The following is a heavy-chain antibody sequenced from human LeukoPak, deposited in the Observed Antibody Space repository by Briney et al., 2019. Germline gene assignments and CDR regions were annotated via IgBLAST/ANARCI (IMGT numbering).Heavy chain of an antibody. CDR1: GGSISSGSYY. CDR3: ASGPNWGSDY. D-gene: IGHD7-27*01. V-gene: IGHV4-61*02. J-gene: IGHJ4*02. Sequence: SETLSLTCTVSGGSISSGSYYWSWIRQPAGKGLEWIGRIYTSGSTNYNPSLQSRVTISIDTSKVQFSLKLSSVTAADTAVYYCASGPNWGSDYWGQGTLVTVSS. CDR2: IYTSGST.